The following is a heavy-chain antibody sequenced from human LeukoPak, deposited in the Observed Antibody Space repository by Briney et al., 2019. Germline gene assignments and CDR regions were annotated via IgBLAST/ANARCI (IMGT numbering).Heavy chain of an antibody. Sequence: PGGSLRLSCAASGFTFDDFAMHWVRQAPGKGLEWVFLISGDGGITYSADSVKGRFTISRDSSENSLYFQMNSLTTEDTALYYCVKGFLWFPGLVYDDYGMDVWGQGTTVTVSS. J-gene: IGHJ6*02. CDR2: ISGDGGIT. CDR3: VKGFLWFPGLVYDDYGMDV. V-gene: IGHV3-43*02. D-gene: IGHD3-10*01. CDR1: GFTFDDFA.